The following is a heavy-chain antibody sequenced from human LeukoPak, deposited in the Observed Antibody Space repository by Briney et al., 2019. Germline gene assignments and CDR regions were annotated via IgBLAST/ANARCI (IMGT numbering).Heavy chain of an antibody. D-gene: IGHD3-22*01. J-gene: IGHJ4*02. V-gene: IGHV3-21*01. Sequence: PGESLRLSCAASGFTFSTYSMTWVRQAPGKGLEWVSSISSSSSYIYYADSVKGRFTISRDDAKNSLYLQMNSLRAEDTAVYYCARGDSSGYPIMRGDYWGQGTLVTVSS. CDR3: ARGDSSGYPIMRGDY. CDR1: GFTFSTYS. CDR2: ISSSSSYI.